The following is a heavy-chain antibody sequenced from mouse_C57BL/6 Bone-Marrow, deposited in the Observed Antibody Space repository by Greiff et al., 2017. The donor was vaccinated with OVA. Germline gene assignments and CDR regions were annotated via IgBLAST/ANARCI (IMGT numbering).Heavy chain of an antibody. CDR3: ASTEGWFAY. V-gene: IGHV1-64*01. CDR2: IHPNSGST. D-gene: IGHD1-1*01. J-gene: IGHJ3*01. CDR1: GYTFTSYW. Sequence: QVQLQQPGAELVKPGASVKLSCKASGYTFTSYWMHWVKQRPGQGLEWIGMIHPNSGSTNYNEKFKSKSTMTVDKSSSTAYMQLSSLTSDDSAVYYCASTEGWFAYWGQGTLVTVSA.